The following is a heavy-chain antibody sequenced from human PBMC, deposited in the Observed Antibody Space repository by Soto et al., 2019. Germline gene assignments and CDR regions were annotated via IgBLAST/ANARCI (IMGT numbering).Heavy chain of an antibody. V-gene: IGHV3-30*02. CDR3: VKGEYYYDSSGYYPFDY. CDR1: GFTFSSYA. J-gene: IGHJ4*02. CDR2: IWYDGSNT. Sequence: GGSLRLSCAASGFTFSSYAMHWVRQAPGKGLEWVGFIWYDGSNTFYAESVKGRFTISRDNSKNTQYLQMSSLRADDTAVYYCVKGEYYYDSSGYYPFDYWGQGTLVTVSS. D-gene: IGHD3-22*01.